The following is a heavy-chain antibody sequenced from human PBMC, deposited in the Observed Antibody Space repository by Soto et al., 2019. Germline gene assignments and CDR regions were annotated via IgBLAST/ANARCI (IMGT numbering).Heavy chain of an antibody. Sequence: QAQLVESGGNLVKPGGSLRLSCAASGFSFSDYYMNWIRQAPGKGLEWVSYISSSGSNIYYADSVKGRFTISRDNAKNSLYLQMTSLRAEDTAVYYCARDRLTTGRHYYYGLDVWGQGTTVTVSS. J-gene: IGHJ6*02. CDR1: GFSFSDYY. D-gene: IGHD4-4*01. CDR2: ISSSGSNI. V-gene: IGHV3-11*01. CDR3: ARDRLTTGRHYYYGLDV.